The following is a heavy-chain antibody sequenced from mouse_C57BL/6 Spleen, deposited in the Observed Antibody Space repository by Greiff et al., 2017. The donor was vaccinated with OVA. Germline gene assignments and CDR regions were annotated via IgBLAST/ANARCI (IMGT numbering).Heavy chain of an antibody. Sequence: EVQLQQSGPELVKPGASVEISCKASGYSFTGYYMNWVKQSPEKSLEWIGEINPSTGGTTYNQKFKAKATLTVDKSSSTAYMQLKSLTSEDSAVYYCARSSGPFDYWGQGTTLTVSS. CDR1: GYSFTGYY. V-gene: IGHV1-42*01. CDR3: ARSSGPFDY. D-gene: IGHD3-2*02. J-gene: IGHJ2*01. CDR2: INPSTGGT.